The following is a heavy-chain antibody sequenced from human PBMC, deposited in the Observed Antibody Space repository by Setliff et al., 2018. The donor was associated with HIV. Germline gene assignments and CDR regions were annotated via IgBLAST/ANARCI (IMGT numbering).Heavy chain of an antibody. V-gene: IGHV4-61*09. J-gene: IGHJ5*02. CDR2: IYTDGST. Sequence: TSETLSLTCTVSGYSISSGDYWGWIRQPAGKGLEWIGHIYTDGSTNYNPSFRSRVTISVDSSKNQFSLKLTSVTAADAAVYYCARDLLWFGEFGIVRWFDPWGPGALVTVSS. CDR1: GYSISSGDY. D-gene: IGHD3-10*01. CDR3: ARDLLWFGEFGIVRWFDP.